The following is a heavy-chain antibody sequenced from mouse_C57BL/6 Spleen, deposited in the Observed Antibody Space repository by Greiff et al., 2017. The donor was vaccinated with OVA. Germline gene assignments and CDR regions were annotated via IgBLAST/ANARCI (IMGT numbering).Heavy chain of an antibody. CDR1: GYSITSGYY. CDR2: ISYDGSN. J-gene: IGHJ1*03. CDR3: ASEAPSWDNFDV. D-gene: IGHD4-1*01. V-gene: IGHV3-6*01. Sequence: EVKLMESGPGLVKPSQSLSLTCSVTGYSITSGYYWNWIRQFPGNKLEWMGYISYDGSNNYNPSLKNRISITRDTSKNQFFLKLNSVTTEDTATYYCASEAPSWDNFDVWGTGTTVTVSS.